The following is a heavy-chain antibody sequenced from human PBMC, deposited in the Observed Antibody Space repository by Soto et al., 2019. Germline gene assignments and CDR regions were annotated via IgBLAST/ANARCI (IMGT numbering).Heavy chain of an antibody. CDR1: GGSISSGGYS. CDR2: IYHSGST. CDR3: ARVPDV. Sequence: PSETLSLTCAVSGGSISSGGYSWTWIRQPPGKGLEWIGYIYHSGSTYYNPSPKSRVTISVDRSKNQFSLKLNSVTAADTAVYYCARVPDVWGQGTTVTVSS. V-gene: IGHV4-30-2*01. J-gene: IGHJ6*02.